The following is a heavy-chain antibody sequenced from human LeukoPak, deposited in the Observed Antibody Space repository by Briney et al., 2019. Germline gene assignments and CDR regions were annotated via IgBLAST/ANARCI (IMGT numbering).Heavy chain of an antibody. D-gene: IGHD2-8*01. CDR2: IYTSGST. CDR3: ARDPLGYCTNGVCYSFDY. V-gene: IGHV4-61*02. CDR1: GGSISSGSYY. J-gene: IGHJ4*02. Sequence: SQTLSLTCTASGGSISSGSYYWSWIRQPAGKGLEWIGRIYTSGSTNYNPSLKSRVTISVDTSKNQFSLKLSSVTAADTAVYYCARDPLGYCTNGVCYSFDYWGQGTLVTVSS.